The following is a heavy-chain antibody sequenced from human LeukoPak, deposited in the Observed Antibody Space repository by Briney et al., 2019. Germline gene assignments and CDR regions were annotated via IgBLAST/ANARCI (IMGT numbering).Heavy chain of an antibody. D-gene: IGHD4-11*01. Sequence: PGGSLRLSCAAAGFTFSHYGMHWVRQAPGKGLEWVAVIWSDGTNRYYADSVKGRFTISRDNSGNTVYLQMNSLRPEDTGVYYCAKDAQGGFDYSNSLEHWGQGTPVTVST. J-gene: IGHJ5*02. CDR2: IWSDGTNR. CDR3: AKDAQGGFDYSNSLEH. CDR1: GFTFSHYG. V-gene: IGHV3-33*06.